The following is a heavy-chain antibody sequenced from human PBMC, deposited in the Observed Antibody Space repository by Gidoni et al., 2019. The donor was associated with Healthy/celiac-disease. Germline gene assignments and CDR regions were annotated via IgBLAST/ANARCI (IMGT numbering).Heavy chain of an antibody. Sequence: EVQLVESGGGLVQPGRSLRLSCAASGFTLDDYAMHWVRKAPGKGLEWVSGISWNRGSIGYADSVKGRFTISRDNAKNSLYLQMNSLRAEDTALYYCAKGLNRGGTYFDYWGQGTLVTVSS. J-gene: IGHJ4*02. CDR2: ISWNRGSI. CDR3: AKGLNRGGTYFDY. D-gene: IGHD3-10*01. V-gene: IGHV3-9*01. CDR1: GFTLDDYA.